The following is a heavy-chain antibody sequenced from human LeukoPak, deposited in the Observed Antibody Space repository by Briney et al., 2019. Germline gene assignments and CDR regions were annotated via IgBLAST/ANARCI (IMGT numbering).Heavy chain of an antibody. CDR3: ARLRAGYFDL. CDR2: IYYSGST. V-gene: IGHV4-39*01. Sequence: SETLSLTCTVSGGSISSSSYYWGWIRQPPGKGLEWIGSIYYSGSTYYNPSLKSRVTISVDTSKNQFSLKLSSVTAADTAVYYCARLRAGYFDLWGRSTLVTVSS. J-gene: IGHJ2*01. CDR1: GGSISSSSYY.